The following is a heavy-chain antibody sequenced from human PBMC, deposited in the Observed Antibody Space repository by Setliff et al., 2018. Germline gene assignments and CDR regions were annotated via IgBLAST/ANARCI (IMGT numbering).Heavy chain of an antibody. V-gene: IGHV4-34*12. CDR1: GGSFSGYY. CDR3: SRDLQGSGDYVVDY. D-gene: IGHD4-17*01. CDR2: IVHTGST. Sequence: PSETLSLTCAVYGGSFSGYYWSWIRQPPGKRLEWIGEIVHTGSTNYNPSLKSRFTISRDNAENSLTLQMNSLRVGDTAVYYCSRDLQGSGDYVVDYWGQGTLVTVSS. J-gene: IGHJ4*02.